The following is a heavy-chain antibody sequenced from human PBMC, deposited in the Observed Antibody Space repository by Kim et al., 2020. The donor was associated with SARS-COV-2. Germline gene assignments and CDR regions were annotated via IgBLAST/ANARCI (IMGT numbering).Heavy chain of an antibody. CDR3: ARTLGITGTRTGMDV. V-gene: IGHV3-30*04. J-gene: IGHJ6*02. CDR1: GFTFSSYA. D-gene: IGHD1-7*01. Sequence: GGSLRLSCAASGFTFSSYAMHWVRQAPGKGLEWVAVISYDGSNKYYVDSVKGRFTISRDNSKNTLYLQMNSLRAEDTAVYYCARTLGITGTRTGMDVWGQGTTVTVSS. CDR2: ISYDGSNK.